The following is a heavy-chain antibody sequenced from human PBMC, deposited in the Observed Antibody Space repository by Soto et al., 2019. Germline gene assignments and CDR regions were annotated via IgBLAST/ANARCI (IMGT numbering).Heavy chain of an antibody. CDR2: IYYSGST. D-gene: IGHD5-12*01. CDR1: GVSISSSSYY. J-gene: IGHJ5*02. Sequence: SETLSLTCTVSGVSISSSSYYWGWIRQPPGKGLEWIGSIYYSGSTYYNPSLKSRVTISVDTSKNQFSLKLSSVTAADTAVYYCARSLMATLSWGQGTLVTVSS. V-gene: IGHV4-39*01. CDR3: ARSLMATLS.